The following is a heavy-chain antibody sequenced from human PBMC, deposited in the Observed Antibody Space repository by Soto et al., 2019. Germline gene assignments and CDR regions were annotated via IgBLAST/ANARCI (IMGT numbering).Heavy chain of an antibody. CDR3: ARGLGYGDYGWFDP. CDR2: IYYSGST. D-gene: IGHD4-17*01. J-gene: IGHJ5*02. Sequence: QVQLQESGPGLVKPSQTLSLTCTVSGGSISSGGYYWSWIRQHPGKGLEWIGYIYYSGSTYYNPSLKSRVTISVDTSKNQFSLKLSSVTAPDTAVYYCARGLGYGDYGWFDPWGQGTLVTVSS. V-gene: IGHV4-31*03. CDR1: GGSISSGGYY.